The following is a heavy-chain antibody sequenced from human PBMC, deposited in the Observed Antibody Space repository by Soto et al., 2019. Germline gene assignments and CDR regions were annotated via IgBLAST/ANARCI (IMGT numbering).Heavy chain of an antibody. V-gene: IGHV3-23*01. Sequence: GGSLRLSCAASGFTFSSYDMDWVRQAPGKGLEWVSVFSGGGSSTYYADSVKGRFTVSRDNSKNTLYLQMNSLRAEDTAVYCCAKALSLYDFWSGPDVWGQGTTVTVS. J-gene: IGHJ6*02. CDR2: FSGGGSST. D-gene: IGHD3-3*01. CDR3: AKALSLYDFWSGPDV. CDR1: GFTFSSYD.